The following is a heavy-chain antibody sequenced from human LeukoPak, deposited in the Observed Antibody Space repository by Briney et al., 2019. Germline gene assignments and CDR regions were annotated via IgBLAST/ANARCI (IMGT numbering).Heavy chain of an antibody. D-gene: IGHD3-22*01. V-gene: IGHV3-9*01. J-gene: IGHJ4*02. CDR1: GFSFDDYA. CDR3: AKDKFRDDSSGYFDY. Sequence: GGSLRLSCAASGFSFDDYAIHWVRQTPGKGLEWVSGISWNSGTIGYADSVKGRFTISRDNSKNTLYLQMNSLRAEDTAVYYCAKDKFRDDSSGYFDYWGQGTLVTVSS. CDR2: ISWNSGTI.